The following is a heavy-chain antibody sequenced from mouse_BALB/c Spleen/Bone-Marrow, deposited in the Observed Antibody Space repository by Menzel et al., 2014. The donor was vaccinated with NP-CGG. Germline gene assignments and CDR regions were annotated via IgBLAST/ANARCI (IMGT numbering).Heavy chain of an antibody. J-gene: IGHJ2*01. V-gene: IGHV14-3*02. CDR2: IDPANGNT. D-gene: IGHD1-1*01. Sequence: LAESGAEVVKPGASAKLSCTASGFNIKDTYMHWVKQRPEQGLEWIGRIDPANGNTKYDPKFQGKATITADTSSNTAYLQLSSLTSEDAAVYYCAYGSSYDYFDYWGQGTTLTVSS. CDR1: GFNIKDTY. CDR3: AYGSSYDYFDY.